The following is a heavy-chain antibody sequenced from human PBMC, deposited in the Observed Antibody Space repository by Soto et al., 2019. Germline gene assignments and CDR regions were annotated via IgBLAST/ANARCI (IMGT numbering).Heavy chain of an antibody. V-gene: IGHV4-31*03. CDR2: IYYSGST. CDR1: GGSISSGGYY. CDR3: ARWLSSSRTGWVDY. J-gene: IGHJ4*02. Sequence: QVQLQESGPGLVKTSQTLSLTCTVSGGSISSGGYYWSWIRQHPGKGLEWIGYIYYSGSTYYNPSLKSRVTISVDTSKNQFSLKLSSVTAADTAVYYCARWLSSSRTGWVDYWGQGTLVTVSS. D-gene: IGHD2-2*01.